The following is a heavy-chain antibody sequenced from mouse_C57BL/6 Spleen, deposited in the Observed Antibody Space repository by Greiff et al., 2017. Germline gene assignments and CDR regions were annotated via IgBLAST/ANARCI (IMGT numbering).Heavy chain of an antibody. D-gene: IGHD1-1*01. CDR1: GFTFSSYA. Sequence: EVKLVESGGGLVKPGGSLKLSCAASGFTFSSYAMSWVRQTPEKRLEWVATISDGGSYTYYPDNVKGRFTISRDNAKNNLYLQMSHLKSEDTAMYYCARDREVVASYYFDYWGQGTTLTVSS. CDR2: ISDGGSYT. V-gene: IGHV5-4*01. J-gene: IGHJ2*01. CDR3: ARDREVVASYYFDY.